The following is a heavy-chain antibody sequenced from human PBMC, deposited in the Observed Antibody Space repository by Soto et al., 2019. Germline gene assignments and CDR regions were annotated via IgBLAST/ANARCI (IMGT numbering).Heavy chain of an antibody. D-gene: IGHD6-19*01. CDR3: ARGGISDWQVAFDI. CDR2: INHSGSN. V-gene: IGHV4-34*01. CDR1: DGYFSTYY. J-gene: IGHJ3*02. Sequence: QVQHQQWGAGLLKPSETLSLTCAVDDGYFSTYYWNWIRQAPGKGLEGLGKINHSGSNNYNPSRQDRVTISIDMYKRQVSLKLNSVTAADTAVYYCARGGISDWQVAFDIWGQGTMVTLSS.